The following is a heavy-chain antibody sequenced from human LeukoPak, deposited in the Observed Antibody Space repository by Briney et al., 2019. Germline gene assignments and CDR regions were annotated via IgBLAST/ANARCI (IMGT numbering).Heavy chain of an antibody. CDR2: IKQDGSEK. D-gene: IGHD1-26*01. CDR3: ARDLNGGATDY. J-gene: IGHJ4*02. CDR1: GFTFSSYW. Sequence: GGSLRLSCAASGFTFSSYWMSWVRQAPGKGREWVANIKQDGSEKYYVDSVEGRFTISRDNAKNSLYLQMNSLRAEDTAVYYCARDLNGGATDYWGQGTLVTVSS. V-gene: IGHV3-7*01.